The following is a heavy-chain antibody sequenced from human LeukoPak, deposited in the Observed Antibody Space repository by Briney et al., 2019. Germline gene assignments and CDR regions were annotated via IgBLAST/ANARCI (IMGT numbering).Heavy chain of an antibody. J-gene: IGHJ4*02. D-gene: IGHD6-19*01. CDR3: AKEYSSGWYD. CDR1: GFTFSDYY. V-gene: IGHV3-23*01. Sequence: PGGSLRLSCAASGFTFSDYYMSWIRQAPGKGLEWVSGISGSGGSTYYADSVKGRFTISRDNSKNTVYLQMNSLRAEDTAVYYCAKEYSSGWYDWGQGTLVTVSS. CDR2: ISGSGGST.